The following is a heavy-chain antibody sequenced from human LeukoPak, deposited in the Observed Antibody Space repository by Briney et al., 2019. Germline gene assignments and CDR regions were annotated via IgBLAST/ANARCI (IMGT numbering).Heavy chain of an antibody. CDR1: GGSFSGYY. V-gene: IGHV4-34*01. CDR3: ARGPLNSNSLNSYDSSGFDY. CDR2: INHSGST. D-gene: IGHD3-22*01. J-gene: IGHJ4*02. Sequence: PSETLSLTCGVYGGSFSGYYWSWIRQPPGKGLEWIGEINHSGSTNYNPSLKSRVTISVDTSKNQFSLKLSSVTAADTAVYYCARGPLNSNSLNSYDSSGFDYWGQGTLVTVSS.